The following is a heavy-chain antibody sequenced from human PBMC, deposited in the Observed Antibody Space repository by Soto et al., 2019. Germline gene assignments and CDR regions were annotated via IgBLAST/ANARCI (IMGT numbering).Heavy chain of an antibody. CDR3: ARDGPDGYNYNVAFDI. CDR1: GFTVSSNY. Sequence: EVQLVETGGGLIQPGGSLRLSCAASGFTVSSNYMSWVRQAPGKGLEWVSVIYSGGSTYYADSVKGRFTISRDNSKNTLYLQMNSLRAEDTAVYYCARDGPDGYNYNVAFDIWGQGTMVTVSS. D-gene: IGHD5-12*01. CDR2: IYSGGST. J-gene: IGHJ3*02. V-gene: IGHV3-53*02.